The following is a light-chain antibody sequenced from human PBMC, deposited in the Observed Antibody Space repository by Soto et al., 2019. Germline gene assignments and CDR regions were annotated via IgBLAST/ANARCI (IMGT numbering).Light chain of an antibody. CDR2: DVS. J-gene: IGLJ1*01. Sequence: QSALAHPASVPGSPGQSITISCTGTSSDVGGYNYVSWYQHHPGKAPKLFIYDVSNRPSGVSNRFSGSKSDNTASLTISGLQSEDEADYYCSSYTTSNTRQIVFGTGSQVT. V-gene: IGLV2-14*03. CDR1: SSDVGGYNY. CDR3: SSYTTSNTRQIV.